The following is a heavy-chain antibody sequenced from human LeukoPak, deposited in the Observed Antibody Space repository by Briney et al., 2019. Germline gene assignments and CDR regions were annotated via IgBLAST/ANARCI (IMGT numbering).Heavy chain of an antibody. CDR3: AKGVSSGWRNAFDI. D-gene: IGHD6-19*01. J-gene: IGHJ3*02. V-gene: IGHV3-30*18. Sequence: GGSLRLSCAASGFTFSSYGMHWVRQAPGKGLEWVAVISYDGSNKYYAESVKGRFTISRDNSKNTLYLQMNSLRAEDTAVYYCAKGVSSGWRNAFDIWGQGTMVTVSS. CDR1: GFTFSSYG. CDR2: ISYDGSNK.